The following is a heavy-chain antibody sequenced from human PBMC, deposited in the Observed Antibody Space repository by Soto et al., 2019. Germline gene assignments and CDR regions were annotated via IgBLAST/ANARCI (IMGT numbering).Heavy chain of an antibody. CDR3: ARVEAVAGTNWFDP. J-gene: IGHJ5*02. V-gene: IGHV4-59*01. CDR2: IYYSGGT. CDR1: GGSISSYY. D-gene: IGHD6-19*01. Sequence: PSETLSLTCTVSGGSISSYYWSWIRQPPGKGLEWIGYIYYSGGTNYNPSLKSRVTISVDTSKNQFSLKLSSVTAADTAVYYCARVEAVAGTNWFDPWGQGTLVTVS.